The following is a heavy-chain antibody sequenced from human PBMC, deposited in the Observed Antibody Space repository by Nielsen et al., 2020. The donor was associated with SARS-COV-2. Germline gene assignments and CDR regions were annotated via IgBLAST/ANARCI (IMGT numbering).Heavy chain of an antibody. Sequence: GESLKISCSASGFTFSSYAMHWVRQAPGKGLEYVSAISSNGGSTYYADSVKGRFTISRDNSKNTLYLQMSSLRAEDTAVYYCVKGGITMVRGVKAGMDVWGQGTTVTVSS. CDR2: ISSNGGST. CDR3: VKGGITMVRGVKAGMDV. V-gene: IGHV3-64D*06. J-gene: IGHJ6*02. CDR1: GFTFSSYA. D-gene: IGHD3-10*01.